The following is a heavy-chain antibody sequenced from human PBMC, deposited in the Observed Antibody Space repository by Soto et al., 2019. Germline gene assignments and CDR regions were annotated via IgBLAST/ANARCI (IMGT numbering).Heavy chain of an antibody. CDR2: IYYSGST. V-gene: IGHV4-59*08. CDR3: ARLSYYDSSGYPLDY. CDR1: GGSINSYY. J-gene: IGHJ4*02. Sequence: SETLSLTCTVSGGSINSYYWSWIRQPPGKGLEWIGYIYYSGSTNYNPSLKSRVTISVDTSKNQFSLKLSSVTAADTAVYYCARLSYYDSSGYPLDYWAQGNLVTVS. D-gene: IGHD3-22*01.